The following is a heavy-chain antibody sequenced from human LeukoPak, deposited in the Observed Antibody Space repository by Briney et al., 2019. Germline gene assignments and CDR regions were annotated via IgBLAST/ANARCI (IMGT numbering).Heavy chain of an antibody. CDR3: ARDLGLYCSSTSCYKVSYNWFDP. CDR2: IYYSGST. D-gene: IGHD2-2*02. J-gene: IGHJ5*02. Sequence: ASETLSLTCTVSGGSISSYYWSWIRQPPGKGLEWIGYIYYSGSTNYNPSLKSRVTISVDTSKNQFSLKLSSVTAADTAVYYCARDLGLYCSSTSCYKVSYNWFDPWGQGTLVTVSS. V-gene: IGHV4-59*12. CDR1: GGSISSYY.